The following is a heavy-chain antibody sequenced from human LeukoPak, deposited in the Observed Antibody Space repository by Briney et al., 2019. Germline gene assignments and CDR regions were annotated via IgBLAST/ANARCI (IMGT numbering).Heavy chain of an antibody. D-gene: IGHD6-19*01. CDR2: ISYDGSNK. J-gene: IGHJ4*02. CDR3: ARDRSSGYTLDY. Sequence: GGSLRLSCAASGFTFSSYAMRWVRQAPGKGLEWVAVISYDGSNKYYADSVKGRFTISRDNSKNTLYLQMNSLRAEDTAVYYCARDRSSGYTLDYWGQGTLVTVSS. V-gene: IGHV3-30-3*01. CDR1: GFTFSSYA.